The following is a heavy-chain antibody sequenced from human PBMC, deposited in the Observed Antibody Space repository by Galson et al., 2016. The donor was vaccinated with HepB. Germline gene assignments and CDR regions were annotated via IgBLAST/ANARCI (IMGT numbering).Heavy chain of an antibody. Sequence: SLRLSCAASGFIFSSYEMNWVRQAPGKGLEWVAYISSSGNTVYYADPVKGRFTISRDSAKNSLDLQMNSLRVEDTATYSCAGGRAAAEASPMTTIDDAFDVWGQGTMVTVSS. CDR3: AGGRAAAEASPMTTIDDAFDV. J-gene: IGHJ3*01. V-gene: IGHV3-48*03. CDR2: ISSSGNTV. D-gene: IGHD3-22*01. CDR1: GFIFSSYE.